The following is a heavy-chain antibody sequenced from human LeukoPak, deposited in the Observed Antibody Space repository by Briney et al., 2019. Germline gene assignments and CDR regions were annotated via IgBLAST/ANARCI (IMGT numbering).Heavy chain of an antibody. J-gene: IGHJ4*02. CDR3: AREMAATGRGHYFDY. V-gene: IGHV4-59*01. CDR2: GFYSGST. D-gene: IGHD3-9*01. Sequence: PSETLSLTCTVSGGSISYNYWNWSRQPPGKELEWIGYGFYSGSTDYNPSLKSRVTISVDTSKRQISLKLSSVTAADTALYYRAREMAATGRGHYFDYWGQGALVTVSS. CDR1: GGSISYNY.